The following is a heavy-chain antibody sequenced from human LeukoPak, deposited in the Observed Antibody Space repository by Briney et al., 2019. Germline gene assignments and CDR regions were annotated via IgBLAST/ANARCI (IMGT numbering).Heavy chain of an antibody. Sequence: GGSLRLSCAASGFTFNSYSMNWVRQAPGKGLEWVSYISSSSSTIYYADSVKGRFTISRDNAKNSLFLQMNSLRAEDTAVYYCARGYYGDYSGGSWYFDYWGQGTLVTVSS. V-gene: IGHV3-48*01. D-gene: IGHD4-17*01. CDR2: ISSSSSTI. J-gene: IGHJ4*02. CDR1: GFTFNSYS. CDR3: ARGYYGDYSGGSWYFDY.